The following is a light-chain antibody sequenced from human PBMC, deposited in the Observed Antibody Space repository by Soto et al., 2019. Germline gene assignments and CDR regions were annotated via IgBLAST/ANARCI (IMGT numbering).Light chain of an antibody. CDR2: GAS. CDR3: QQRHMWPIT. Sequence: EIVLTQSPATLSLSPGERATLSCRASQSVINYLAWYQQKPGQAPRLLIYGASSRATGIPDRFSGSGSGTDFTLTIRRLEPEDFAVYYCQQRHMWPITFGQGTRLEIK. V-gene: IGKV3-11*01. J-gene: IGKJ5*01. CDR1: QSVINY.